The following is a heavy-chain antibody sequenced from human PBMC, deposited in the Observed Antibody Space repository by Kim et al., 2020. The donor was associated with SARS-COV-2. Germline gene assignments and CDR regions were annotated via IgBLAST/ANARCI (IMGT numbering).Heavy chain of an antibody. V-gene: IGHV1-18*01. CDR3: ASSPSPNNPAAAGTNYYYGMDV. J-gene: IGHJ6*02. CDR2: ISAYNGNT. Sequence: ASVKVSCKASGYTFTSYGISWVRQAPGQGLEWMGWISAYNGNTNYAQKLQGRVTMTTDTSTSTAYMELRSLRSDDTAVYYCASSPSPNNPAAAGTNYYYGMDVWGQGTTVTVSS. CDR1: GYTFTSYG. D-gene: IGHD6-13*01.